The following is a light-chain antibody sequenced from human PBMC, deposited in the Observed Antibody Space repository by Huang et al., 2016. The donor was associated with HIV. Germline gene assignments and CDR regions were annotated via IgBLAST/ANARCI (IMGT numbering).Light chain of an antibody. CDR3: LQTNNYPWT. CDR1: QGIRDD. Sequence: AIQMTQSPSSLSASVGDRVSINCRARQGIRDDLAWYQYKPGKAPKPVIYAASTLQSGVPSRFSGRGSGTDFTLTINSLQPEDFATYYCLQTNNYPWTFGQGSKVEVK. CDR2: AAS. J-gene: IGKJ1*01. V-gene: IGKV1-6*01.